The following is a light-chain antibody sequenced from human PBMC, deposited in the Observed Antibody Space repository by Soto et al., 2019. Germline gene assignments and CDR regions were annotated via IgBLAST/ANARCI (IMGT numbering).Light chain of an antibody. V-gene: IGLV1-40*01. CDR1: SSNIGAGYD. Sequence: QPVLTQPPSVSGAPGQRVTISCTGSSSNIGAGYDVHWYQQLPGTAPKLLFYGNSNRPSGGPDRSSGSKSGTSAYLAITGLQAEDEADYYCQSYDSSLSALFGGGTKLTVL. CDR2: GNS. CDR3: QSYDSSLSAL. J-gene: IGLJ3*02.